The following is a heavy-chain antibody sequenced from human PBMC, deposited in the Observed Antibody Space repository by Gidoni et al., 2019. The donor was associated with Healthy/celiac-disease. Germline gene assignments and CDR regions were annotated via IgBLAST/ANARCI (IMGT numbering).Heavy chain of an antibody. CDR1: GGSISSYY. Sequence: QVQLQESGPGLVKPSATLSLTCTVSGGSISSYYWSWIRQPPGKGLEWMGYIYYSGSTNYNPSLKSRVTISVDTSKNQFSLKLSSVTAADTAVYYCASLAGYKDYWGQGTLVTVSS. J-gene: IGHJ4*02. V-gene: IGHV4-59*01. D-gene: IGHD1-20*01. CDR2: IYYSGST. CDR3: ASLAGYKDY.